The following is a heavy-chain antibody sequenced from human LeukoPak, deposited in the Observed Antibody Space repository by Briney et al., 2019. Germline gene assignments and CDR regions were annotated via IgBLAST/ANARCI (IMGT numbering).Heavy chain of an antibody. J-gene: IGHJ4*02. Sequence: GGSLRLSCAASGFTISDYYMSWIRQAPGKGLEWVSYISSSGSTIYYADSVKGRFTISRDNAKNSLYLQMNSLRAQDTAVYYCARARHLEVAGCDYWGQGTLVTVSS. D-gene: IGHD6-19*01. V-gene: IGHV3-11*01. CDR3: ARARHLEVAGCDY. CDR1: GFTISDYY. CDR2: ISSSGSTI.